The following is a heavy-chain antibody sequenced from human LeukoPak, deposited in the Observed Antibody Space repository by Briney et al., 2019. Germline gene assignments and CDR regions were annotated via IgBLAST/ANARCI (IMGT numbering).Heavy chain of an antibody. CDR2: IRYDGSNK. CDR3: AKSPVVGAIPFFDY. J-gene: IGHJ4*02. Sequence: KPGGSLRLSCAASGFTFSSYGMHWVRQAPGKGLEWVAFIRYDGSNKYYADSVKGRFTISRDNSKNTLYLQMNSLGAEDTAVYYCAKSPVVGAIPFFDYWGQGTLVTVSS. D-gene: IGHD1-26*01. CDR1: GFTFSSYG. V-gene: IGHV3-30*02.